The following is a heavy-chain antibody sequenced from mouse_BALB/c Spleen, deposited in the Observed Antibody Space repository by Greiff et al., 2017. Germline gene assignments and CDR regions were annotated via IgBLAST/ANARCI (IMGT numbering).Heavy chain of an antibody. CDR2: IRLKSDNYAT. V-gene: IGHV6-6*02. CDR3: TAFITTATSAMDY. J-gene: IGHJ4*01. Sequence: EVKLEESGGGLVQPGGSMKLSCVASGFTFSSYWMSWVRQSPEKGLEWVAEIRLKSDNYATHYAESVKGKFTISRVDSKSRLYLQMNSLRAEDTGIYYCTAFITTATSAMDYWGQGTSVTVSS. D-gene: IGHD1-2*01. CDR1: GFTFSSYW.